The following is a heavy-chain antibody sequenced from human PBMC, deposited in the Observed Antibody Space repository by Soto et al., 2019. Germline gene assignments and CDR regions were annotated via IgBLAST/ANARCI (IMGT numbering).Heavy chain of an antibody. Sequence: PSETLSLTCTVSGGSISSYYLSWIRQPPGKGLEWIGYIYYSGSTNYNPSLKSRVTISVDTSKNQFSLKLSSVTAADTAVYYCARLDYYGSGSHFDPWGQGTLVTVYS. CDR1: GGSISSYY. J-gene: IGHJ5*02. CDR3: ARLDYYGSGSHFDP. V-gene: IGHV4-59*01. D-gene: IGHD3-10*01. CDR2: IYYSGST.